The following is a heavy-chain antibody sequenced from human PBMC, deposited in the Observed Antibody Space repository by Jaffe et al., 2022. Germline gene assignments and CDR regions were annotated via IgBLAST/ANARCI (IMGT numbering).Heavy chain of an antibody. CDR2: ILYDGSNK. CDR1: GFTLSNYG. Sequence: QLQLVESGGGVVQPGGSLRLSCVASGFTLSNYGMHWVRQAPGKGLEWVAFILYDGSNKYYADSVKGRFTITRDNSKNTLSLQMNSLRGEDTAVYYCVRDQNYRNVWPKNFDYWGQGILVSVSS. CDR3: VRDQNYRNVWPKNFDY. D-gene: IGHD6-19*01. V-gene: IGHV3-30*02. J-gene: IGHJ4*02.